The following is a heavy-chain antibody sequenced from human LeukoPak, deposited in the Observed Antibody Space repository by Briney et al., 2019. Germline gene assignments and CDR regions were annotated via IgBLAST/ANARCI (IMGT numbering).Heavy chain of an antibody. CDR3: AKDLEGRSWYPTPWFDP. CDR1: GFTFDDYA. J-gene: IGHJ5*02. CDR2: ISWNSGSI. D-gene: IGHD6-13*01. V-gene: IGHV3-9*01. Sequence: GGSLRLSCAASGFTFDDYAMHWVRQAPGKGLEWVSGISWNSGSIGYADSVKGRFTISRDNAKNSLYLQMNSLRAEDTALYYCAKDLEGRSWYPTPWFDPWGQGTLVTVSS.